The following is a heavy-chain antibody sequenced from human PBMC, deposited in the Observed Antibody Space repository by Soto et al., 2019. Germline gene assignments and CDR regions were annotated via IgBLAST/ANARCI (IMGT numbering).Heavy chain of an antibody. D-gene: IGHD6-19*01. Sequence: SETLSLTCTVSGGSVSSGSYYWSWIRQPPGKGLEWIGYIYYSGSTNYNPSLKSRVTISVDTSKNQFSLKLSSVTAADTAVYYCARSWIVYRSGWFLDYWGQGTLVTSPQ. CDR2: IYYSGST. V-gene: IGHV4-61*01. CDR3: ARSWIVYRSGWFLDY. CDR1: GGSVSSGSYY. J-gene: IGHJ4*02.